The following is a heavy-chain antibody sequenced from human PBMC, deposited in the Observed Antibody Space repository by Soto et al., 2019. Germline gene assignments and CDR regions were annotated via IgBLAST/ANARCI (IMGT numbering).Heavy chain of an antibody. V-gene: IGHV3-48*01. Sequence: GGSLRLSCAASGFTFSSYSMNWVRQAPGKGLEWVSYISSSSSTTYYADSVKGRFTISRDNSKNTLYLQMNSLRAEDTAVYYCAKCPTVTTLDYWGQGTLVTVSS. CDR2: ISSSSSTT. CDR1: GFTFSSYS. D-gene: IGHD4-17*01. CDR3: AKCPTVTTLDY. J-gene: IGHJ4*02.